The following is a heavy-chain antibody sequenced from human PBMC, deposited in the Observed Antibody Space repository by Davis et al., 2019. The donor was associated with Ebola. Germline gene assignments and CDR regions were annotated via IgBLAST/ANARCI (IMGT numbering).Heavy chain of an antibody. V-gene: IGHV3-66*01. D-gene: IGHD1-26*01. CDR2: IYSGDWT. CDR1: GFIVSSNY. Sequence: PGGSLRLSCAASGFIVSSNYMSWVRQAPGKGLEWVSIIYSGDWTIYADSVKGRFTVSRDNSKNTLYLQMNSLRAEDTAVYYCARGGSSGSYAYFDYWGQGTLVTVSS. CDR3: ARGGSSGSYAYFDY. J-gene: IGHJ4*02.